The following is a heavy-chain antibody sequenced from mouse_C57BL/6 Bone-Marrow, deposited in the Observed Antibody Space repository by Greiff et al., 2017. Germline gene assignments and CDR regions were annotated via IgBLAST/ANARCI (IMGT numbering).Heavy chain of an antibody. Sequence: EVKLMESGGGLVKPGGSLKLSCAASGFTFSDYGMHWVRQAPEKGLEWVAYISSGSSTIYYADTVKGRFTISRDNAKNTLFLQMTSLRSEDTAMYYCADGYYDYWGQGTTLTVSS. CDR2: ISSGSSTI. J-gene: IGHJ2*01. CDR1: GFTFSDYG. D-gene: IGHD2-3*01. CDR3: ADGYYDY. V-gene: IGHV5-17*01.